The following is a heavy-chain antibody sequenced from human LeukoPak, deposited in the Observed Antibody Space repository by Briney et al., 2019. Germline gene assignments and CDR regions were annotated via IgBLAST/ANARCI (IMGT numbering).Heavy chain of an antibody. V-gene: IGHV3-7*01. J-gene: IGHJ3*02. CDR2: IKQDGSEK. Sequence: GGSLRLSCAASGFTLSSYWMSWVRQAPGKGLEWVANIKQDGSEKYYVDSVKGRFTISRDNAKNSLYLQMNSLRAEDTAVYYCARDSPTDARDAFDIWGQGTMVTVSS. CDR3: ARDSPTDARDAFDI. CDR1: GFTLSSYW.